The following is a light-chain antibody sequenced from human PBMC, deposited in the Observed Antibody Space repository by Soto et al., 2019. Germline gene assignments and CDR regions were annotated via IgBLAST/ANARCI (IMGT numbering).Light chain of an antibody. CDR2: EVS. CDR3: QSYDNSLSGWV. CDR1: SSDVGGYNY. V-gene: IGLV2-14*01. Sequence: QSVLTQPASVSGSPGQSITISCTGTSSDVGGYNYVSWYQQHPGKAPKLMIYEVSNRPSGVSNRFSGSKSGNTASLTISGLQAEDEADYYCQSYDNSLSGWVFGGGTQLTVL. J-gene: IGLJ3*02.